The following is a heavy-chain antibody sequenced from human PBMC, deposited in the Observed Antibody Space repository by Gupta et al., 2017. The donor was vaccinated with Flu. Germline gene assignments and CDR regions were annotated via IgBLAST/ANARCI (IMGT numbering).Heavy chain of an antibody. J-gene: IGHJ3*02. Sequence: ISRYHWSWIRQTPGKGLEWIGYLYNNGSTAFNPSLKSRATMSVDTSKNQFSLKLTSVSTADTALYYCANFYIWGQGTMVTVSS. V-gene: IGHV4-59*01. CDR3: ANFYI. CDR2: LYNNGST. CDR1: ISRYH.